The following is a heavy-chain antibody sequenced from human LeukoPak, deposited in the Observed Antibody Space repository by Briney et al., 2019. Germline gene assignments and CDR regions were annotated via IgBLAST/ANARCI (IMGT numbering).Heavy chain of an antibody. CDR1: GGSISSYY. V-gene: IGHV4-59*01. J-gene: IGHJ4*02. D-gene: IGHD3-10*01. CDR3: ARASQGRHYYGSGTTFDY. Sequence: SETLSLTCTVSGGSISSYYWSWIQQPPGKGLEWIGYIYYSGSTNYNPSLKSRVTISVDTSKNQFSLKLSSVTAADTAVYYCARASQGRHYYGSGTTFDYWGQGTLVTVSS. CDR2: IYYSGST.